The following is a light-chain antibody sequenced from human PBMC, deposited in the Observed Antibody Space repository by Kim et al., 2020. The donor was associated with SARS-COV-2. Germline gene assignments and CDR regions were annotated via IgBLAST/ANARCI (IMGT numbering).Light chain of an antibody. V-gene: IGLV3-21*04. CDR3: QVWDSSSDHPV. Sequence: YELTQPPSVSVAPGKTARITCGGNNIGSKSVHXYQQKPGQAPVLVIYYDSDRPSGIPERFSGSNSGNTATLTISRVEAGDEADYYCQVWDSSSDHPVFG. J-gene: IGLJ2*01. CDR1: NIGSKS. CDR2: YDS.